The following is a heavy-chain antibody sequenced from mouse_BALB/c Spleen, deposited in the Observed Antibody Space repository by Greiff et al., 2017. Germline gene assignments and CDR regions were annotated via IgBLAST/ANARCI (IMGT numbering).Heavy chain of an antibody. J-gene: IGHJ4*01. V-gene: IGHV5-6-5*01. CDR2: ISSGGST. CDR3: ARHDYDAMDY. CDR1: GFTFSSYA. Sequence: EVQGVESGGGLVKPGGSLKLSCAASGFTFSSYAMSWVRQTPEKRLEWVASISSGGSTYYPDSVKGRFTISRDNARNNLYLQMSSLRSEDTAMYYCARHDYDAMDYWGQGTSVTVSS.